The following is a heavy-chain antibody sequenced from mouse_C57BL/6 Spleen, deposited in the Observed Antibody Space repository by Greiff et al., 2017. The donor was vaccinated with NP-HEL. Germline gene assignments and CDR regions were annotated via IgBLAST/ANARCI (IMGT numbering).Heavy chain of an antibody. CDR3: ARRGTTVVEDYFDY. V-gene: IGHV1-26*01. J-gene: IGHJ2*01. CDR1: GYTFTDYY. Sequence: EVQLQQSGPELVKPGASVKISCKASGYTFTDYYMNWVKQSHGKSLEWIGDINPNNGGTSYNQKFKGKATLTVDKSSSTAYMELRSLTSEDSAVYYCARRGTTVVEDYFDYWGQGTTLTVSS. CDR2: INPNNGGT. D-gene: IGHD1-1*01.